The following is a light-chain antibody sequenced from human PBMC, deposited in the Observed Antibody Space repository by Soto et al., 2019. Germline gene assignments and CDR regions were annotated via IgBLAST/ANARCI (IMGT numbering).Light chain of an antibody. CDR2: GAS. J-gene: IGKJ3*01. V-gene: IGKV3-20*01. Sequence: EIVVTQSPGTLSLSPGERATLSCRASQSVSSSYLAWYQQKPGQAPRLRIYGASSRATGIPDRFSGSGSGTDFTLTISRLEPEDFAVYYCQQYGSSPPITFGPGTKVDIK. CDR3: QQYGSSPPIT. CDR1: QSVSSSY.